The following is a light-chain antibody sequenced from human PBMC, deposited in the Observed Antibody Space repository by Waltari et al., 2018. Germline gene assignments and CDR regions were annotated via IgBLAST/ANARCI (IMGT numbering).Light chain of an antibody. Sequence: DLQFTQSPSFLSASVGASVTITCRASQGIRSSLTWYQLKPGKAPMLLIYAASTLQAGVPSRFSASGSGTDFTLTISSLQPEDFAIYYCQQFDIYPITFGGGTKVEIK. CDR1: QGIRSS. V-gene: IGKV1-9*01. J-gene: IGKJ4*01. CDR2: AAS. CDR3: QQFDIYPIT.